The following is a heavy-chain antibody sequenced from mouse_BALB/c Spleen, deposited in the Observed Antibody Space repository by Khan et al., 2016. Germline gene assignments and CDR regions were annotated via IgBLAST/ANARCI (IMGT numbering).Heavy chain of an antibody. CDR2: VWSDGST. J-gene: IGHJ3*01. CDR1: GFSLTSYG. D-gene: IGHD1-1*01. V-gene: IGHV2-6-1*01. Sequence: QVQLKESGPGLVAPSQSLSITCTISGFSLTSYGVHWVRQPPGKGLEWLVVVWSDGSTTYNSAFKSRLSIRKDNSKSQVLLQMNSLQTNHTAMYYCARQNYYCGSLAYWGQGTLVTVSA. CDR3: ARQNYYCGSLAY.